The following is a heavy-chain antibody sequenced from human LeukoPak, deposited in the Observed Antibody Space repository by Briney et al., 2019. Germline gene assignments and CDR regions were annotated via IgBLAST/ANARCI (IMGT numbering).Heavy chain of an antibody. CDR3: ARGRYYGSGSYFDY. J-gene: IGHJ4*02. Sequence: SETLSLTCTVFGGSSSSSGDSCGWIRQPPGKGLEWIGSIYYSGSTYYNPSLKSRVTISVDTSKNQFSLKLSSVTAADTAVYYCARGRYYGSGSYFDYWGQGTLVTVSS. CDR2: IYYSGST. D-gene: IGHD3-10*01. V-gene: IGHV4-39*07. CDR1: GGSSSSSGDS.